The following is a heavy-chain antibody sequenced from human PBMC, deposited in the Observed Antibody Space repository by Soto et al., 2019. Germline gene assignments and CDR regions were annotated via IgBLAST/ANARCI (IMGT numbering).Heavy chain of an antibody. CDR2: IYYSGSS. D-gene: IGHD2-2*01. CDR3: ARGRVVHLVNFAY. CDR1: GGSISSSSYY. V-gene: IGHV4-39*07. Sequence: SETLSLTCTVSGGSISSSSYYWGWIRQPPGKGLEWIGSIYYSGSSYYNPSLKSRVTLSVDTSKNQFSLKVKSVTAAGTAVYYCARGRVVHLVNFAYWGRGTLVTGSS. J-gene: IGHJ4*02.